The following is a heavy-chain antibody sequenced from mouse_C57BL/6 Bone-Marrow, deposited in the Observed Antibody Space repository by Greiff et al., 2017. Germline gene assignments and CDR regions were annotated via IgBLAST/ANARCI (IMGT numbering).Heavy chain of an antibody. CDR3: ARRGGYDYDGFAY. D-gene: IGHD2-4*01. Sequence: VQLQESGGGLVQPGGSLKLSCAASGFTFSDYYMYWVRQTPEKRLEWVAYISNGGGSPYYPDTVKGRFTISRENAKNTLYLQMSRLKSEDTAMYYCARRGGYDYDGFAYWGQGTLVTVSA. J-gene: IGHJ3*01. V-gene: IGHV5-12*01. CDR1: GFTFSDYY. CDR2: ISNGGGSP.